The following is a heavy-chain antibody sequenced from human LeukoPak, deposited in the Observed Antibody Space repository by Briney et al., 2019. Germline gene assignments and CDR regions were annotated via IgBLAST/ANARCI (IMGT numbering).Heavy chain of an antibody. J-gene: IGHJ4*02. CDR2: ITQEESER. D-gene: IGHD3-3*01. Sequence: GSLRLSCSTSGINFSNSSVNWVRPASGKGLEWVAMITQEESERYYVDSVKGRFIISRDNVKSSLYLQMSSLRAEDTAVYYCARGGGDSWGQGTLVTVSS. CDR3: ARGGGDS. CDR1: GINFSNSS. V-gene: IGHV3-7*01.